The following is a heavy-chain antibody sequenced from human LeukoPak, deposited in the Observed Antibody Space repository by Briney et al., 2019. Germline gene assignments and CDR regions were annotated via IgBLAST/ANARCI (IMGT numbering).Heavy chain of an antibody. Sequence: GGSLRLSCSASGFAFSSYWMSWVRQTPEKGLEWVANIKQDGSEKVYVDSVKGRFTISRDNAKSSLYLQMSGLRAGDTAVYYCARDPYSSSWSYGMDVWGQGTTVTVSS. V-gene: IGHV3-7*05. CDR3: ARDPYSSSWSYGMDV. CDR1: GFAFSSYW. CDR2: IKQDGSEK. J-gene: IGHJ6*02. D-gene: IGHD6-13*01.